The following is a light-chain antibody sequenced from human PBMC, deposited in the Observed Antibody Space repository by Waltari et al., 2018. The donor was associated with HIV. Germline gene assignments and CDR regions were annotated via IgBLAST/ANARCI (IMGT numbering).Light chain of an antibody. V-gene: IGLV1-44*01. CDR1: SANIGKYV. CDR2: GRD. CDR3: AVWDESVTGYV. Sequence: QSALTQPPSTSGTHGQRVTISCSGSSANIGKYVVNWFQQLPGTDPKLLVSGRDQRPSGVACRLSGSKSVTSGFLAISELQSEDEGDYYCAVWDESVTGYVFGTGTKVTVL. J-gene: IGLJ1*01.